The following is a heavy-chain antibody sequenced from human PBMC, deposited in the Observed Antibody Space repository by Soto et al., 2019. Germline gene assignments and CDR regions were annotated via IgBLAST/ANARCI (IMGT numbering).Heavy chain of an antibody. CDR3: ANALGELSPESYDY. V-gene: IGHV3-30*18. J-gene: IGHJ4*02. CDR1: GFTFSSYG. CDR2: VSYDGSNK. D-gene: IGHD3-16*02. Sequence: QVQLAESGGGVVQPGRSLRLSCAASGFTFSSYGRHWVRQAPGKGLEWVAIVSYDGSNKYYTNSVKGRFTISRDNSRNTLFLQMNSLRANETAVYYCANALGELSPESYDYWGQGTLVTVSS.